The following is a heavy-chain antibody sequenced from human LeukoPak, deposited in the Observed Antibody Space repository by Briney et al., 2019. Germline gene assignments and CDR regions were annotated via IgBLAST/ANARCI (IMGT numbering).Heavy chain of an antibody. CDR3: AREARIAARPTYYFDY. J-gene: IGHJ4*02. D-gene: IGHD6-6*01. CDR2: VYYSGST. V-gene: IGHV4-39*07. Sequence: SETLSLTCTVSGDSISRSSDYWGWIRQPPGKGPEWIGSVYYSGSTYYNPSLKSRVTISVDTSKNQFSLKLSSVTAADTAVYYCAREARIAARPTYYFDYRGQGTLVTVSS. CDR1: GDSISRSSDY.